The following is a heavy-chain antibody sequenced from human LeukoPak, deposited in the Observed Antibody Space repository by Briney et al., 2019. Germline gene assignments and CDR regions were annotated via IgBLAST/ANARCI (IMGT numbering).Heavy chain of an antibody. CDR1: GFTFSSYA. CDR3: ARETPGLVGATLDY. V-gene: IGHV3-23*01. Sequence: GGSLRLSCAASGFTFSSYAMSWVRQAPGKGLEWVSAISGSGSTIYYADSVKGRFTISRDNAKNSLYLQMNSLRAEDTAVYYCARETPGLVGATLDYWGQGTLVTVSS. J-gene: IGHJ4*02. D-gene: IGHD1-26*01. CDR2: ISGSGSTI.